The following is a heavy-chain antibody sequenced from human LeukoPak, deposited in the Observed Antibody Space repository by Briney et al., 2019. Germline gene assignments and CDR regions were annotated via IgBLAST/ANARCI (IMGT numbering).Heavy chain of an antibody. CDR2: FYHGGST. CDR3: ARGGYSGYDDY. V-gene: IGHV4-38-2*02. D-gene: IGHD5-12*01. Sequence: SETLSLTCTVSGYSISTGYYWDWIRQPPGKGLEWIGTFYHGGSTYYNPSLKSRVTISVDTSKNQFSLNLTSVTAADTAVYYCARGGYSGYDDYWGQGTLVTVSS. CDR1: GYSISTGYY. J-gene: IGHJ4*02.